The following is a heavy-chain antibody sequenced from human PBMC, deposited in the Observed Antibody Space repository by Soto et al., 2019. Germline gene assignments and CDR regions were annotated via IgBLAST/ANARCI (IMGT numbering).Heavy chain of an antibody. D-gene: IGHD6-13*01. Sequence: PSETLSLTCAVYGGSFSDYYWSWIRQPPGKGLEWIGEINHSGSTNYNPSLKSRVTISLDTSKTQFSLRLSSVTAADTAVYYCARVLGARIAASNWFDPWGQGTLVTVSS. V-gene: IGHV4-34*01. CDR2: INHSGST. J-gene: IGHJ5*02. CDR3: ARVLGARIAASNWFDP. CDR1: GGSFSDYY.